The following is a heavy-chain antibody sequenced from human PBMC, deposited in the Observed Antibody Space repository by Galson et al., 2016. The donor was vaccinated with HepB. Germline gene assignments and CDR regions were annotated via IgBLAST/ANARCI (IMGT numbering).Heavy chain of an antibody. CDR2: TNRSGRS. Sequence: QSGAEVKKPGESLKISCKASGYNFNNYWIGWVRQKPGKGLEWIGETNRSGRSNYNPSLKSRVTMSVDTSKNQISLTLSSVTAADTAVYYCARDSETLPGTWFDYWGQGILVTVSS. CDR1: GYNFNNYW. J-gene: IGHJ4*02. CDR3: ARDSETLPGTWFDY. D-gene: IGHD6-13*01. V-gene: IGHV4-34*01.